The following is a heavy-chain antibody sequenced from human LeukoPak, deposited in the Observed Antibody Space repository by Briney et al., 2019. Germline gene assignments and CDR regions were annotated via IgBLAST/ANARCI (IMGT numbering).Heavy chain of an antibody. V-gene: IGHV3-23*01. CDR1: GFTFSSYA. J-gene: IGHJ4*02. Sequence: QAGGSLRLSCAASGFTFSSYAMSWVRQAPGKGLEWVSAISGSGGSTYYADSVKGRFTISRDNSKNTLYLQMYSLRAEDTAVYYCAKGKKNAITMVRGALDYWGQGTLVTVSS. CDR2: ISGSGGST. CDR3: AKGKKNAITMVRGALDY. D-gene: IGHD3-10*01.